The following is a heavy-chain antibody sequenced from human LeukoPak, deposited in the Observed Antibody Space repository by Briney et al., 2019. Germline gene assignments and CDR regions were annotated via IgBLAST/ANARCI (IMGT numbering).Heavy chain of an antibody. J-gene: IGHJ4*02. D-gene: IGHD2-2*01. CDR3: ARAIGYCSSTSCYDDY. V-gene: IGHV3-48*03. CDR2: ISISGSTI. Sequence: GGSLTLSCAASGFTFSSYEMIWVRQAPGKGLEGVSYISISGSTIYYADPVKGRFTISRYNAKNSLYLQMNSLRAEDTAVYYCARAIGYCSSTSCYDDYWGQGTLVTVSS. CDR1: GFTFSSYE.